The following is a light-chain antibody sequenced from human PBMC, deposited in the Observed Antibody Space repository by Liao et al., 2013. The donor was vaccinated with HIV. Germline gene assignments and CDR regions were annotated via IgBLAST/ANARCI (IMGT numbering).Light chain of an antibody. J-gene: IGLJ2*01. CDR3: QVWDNSVDRVV. V-gene: IGLV3-21*04. CDR2: YDN. Sequence: SYELTQPPSVSVAPGKTARITCGGNNIGSKSVHWYQQRPGQAPVLVIYYDNDRPSGIPERFSGSNSGNTATLTISRVEGGDEADYYCQVWDNSVDRVVFGGGTKLTVL. CDR1: NIGSKS.